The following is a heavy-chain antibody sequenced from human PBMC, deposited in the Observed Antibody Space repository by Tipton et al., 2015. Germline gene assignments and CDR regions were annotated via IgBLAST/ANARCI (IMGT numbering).Heavy chain of an antibody. Sequence: TLSLTCTVSGGSVTSGSYYWSWIRQPPGKGLEWIGYISYTDGAHYNPALKSRVTISVDTSKNQFSLTLRSVTAADTAVYYCARDRPYSSSGADYFDYWGQGTLVTVSS. J-gene: IGHJ4*02. CDR2: ISYTDGA. CDR1: GGSVTSGSYY. V-gene: IGHV4-61*01. D-gene: IGHD6-6*01. CDR3: ARDRPYSSSGADYFDY.